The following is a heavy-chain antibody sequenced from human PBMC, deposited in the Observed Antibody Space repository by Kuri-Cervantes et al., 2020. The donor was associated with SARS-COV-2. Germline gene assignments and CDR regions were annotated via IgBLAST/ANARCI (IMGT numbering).Heavy chain of an antibody. CDR3: AREWKGRYSGTFTDY. V-gene: IGHV4-30-2*05. Sequence: SQTLSLTCAVSGASIRSAGYSWTWIRQPPGKGLEWIGYIHHGGKTYSYNPSLKSRVTMSLDTSKNQFSLKLTSVSAADTAVYYCAREWKGRYSGTFTDYWGPGTLVTVSS. J-gene: IGHJ4*02. CDR1: GASIRSAGYS. D-gene: IGHD5-12*01. CDR2: IHHGGKT.